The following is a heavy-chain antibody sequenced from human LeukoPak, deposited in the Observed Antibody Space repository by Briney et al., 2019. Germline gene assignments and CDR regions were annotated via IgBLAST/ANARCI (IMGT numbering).Heavy chain of an antibody. CDR2: FDPEDGET. V-gene: IGHV1-24*01. D-gene: IGHD5-18*01. Sequence: ASVKVSCKVFGYTLTELSMHWVRQAPGKGLEWMGGFDPEDGETIYAQKFQGRVTMTEDTSTDTAYMELSSLRSEDTAVYYCATAGQYSYGSYYFDYWGQGTLVTVSS. J-gene: IGHJ4*02. CDR3: ATAGQYSYGSYYFDY. CDR1: GYTLTELS.